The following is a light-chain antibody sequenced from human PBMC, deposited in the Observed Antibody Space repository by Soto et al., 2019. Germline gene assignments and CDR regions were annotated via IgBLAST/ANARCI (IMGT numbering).Light chain of an antibody. CDR2: GAS. J-gene: IGKJ1*01. CDR3: QQYNNWPPIT. V-gene: IGKV3-15*01. CDR1: QSVSGN. Sequence: EIVMTQSPATLSVSPGERATLSCRASQSVSGNLAWYQQKPGQAPRLLIYGASTRATGIPARLSGSGSGTEFTHTISSLQSEDFAGYYCQQYNNWPPITFGQGTKVEIK.